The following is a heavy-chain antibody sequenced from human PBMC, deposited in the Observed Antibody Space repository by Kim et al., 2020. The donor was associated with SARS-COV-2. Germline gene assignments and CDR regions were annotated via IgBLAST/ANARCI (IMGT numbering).Heavy chain of an antibody. D-gene: IGHD3-9*01. CDR3: ARGTWVDFSGLDV. J-gene: IGHJ6*02. V-gene: IGHV3-11*01. Sequence: CDDPAKGRFTVPRDNAKNSLAQQMNSLRADDTAVYYCARGTWVDFSGLDVWGQGTTVIVSS.